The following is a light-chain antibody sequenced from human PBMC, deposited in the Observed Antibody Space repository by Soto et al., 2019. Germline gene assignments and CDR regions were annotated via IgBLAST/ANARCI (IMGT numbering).Light chain of an antibody. Sequence: EIVMTQSPSTLSVTLGGRATLSCRASQSISDTLAWYQQKPGQAPRLLIHGASTGATGFPSRFSGSGSGTDFTLTISSLQSEDFAVYYCQQYNNWPWTFGQGTK. V-gene: IGKV3-15*01. J-gene: IGKJ1*01. CDR3: QQYNNWPWT. CDR2: GAS. CDR1: QSISDT.